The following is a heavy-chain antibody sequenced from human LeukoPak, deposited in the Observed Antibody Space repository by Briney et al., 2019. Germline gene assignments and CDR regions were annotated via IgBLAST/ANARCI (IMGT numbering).Heavy chain of an antibody. V-gene: IGHV1-8*01. CDR1: GYTFTSYD. Sequence: ASVKVSCKASGYTFTSYDINWVRRATGQGLERMGWMNPNSGNTGYAQKFQGRVTMTRNTSISTAYMELSSLRSEDTAVYYCARGYSYYDFWSGYNWFDPWGQGTLVTVSS. D-gene: IGHD3-3*01. J-gene: IGHJ5*02. CDR2: MNPNSGNT. CDR3: ARGYSYYDFWSGYNWFDP.